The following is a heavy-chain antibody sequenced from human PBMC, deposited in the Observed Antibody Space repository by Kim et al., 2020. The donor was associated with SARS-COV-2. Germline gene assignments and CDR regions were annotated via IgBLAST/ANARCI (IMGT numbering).Heavy chain of an antibody. V-gene: IGHV3-15*01. CDR3: GSLYFDF. Sequence: GGSLRLSCAASGFTFNDAWMTWVRQAPGKGLEWVARIKSKTDGGATEYDAPVKGRFTISRDDSKNTLYLQMNSLKTEDTAVYYCGSLYFDFWGQGTPVTVSS. CDR1: GFTFNDAW. J-gene: IGHJ4*02. D-gene: IGHD3-10*01. CDR2: IKSKTDGGAT.